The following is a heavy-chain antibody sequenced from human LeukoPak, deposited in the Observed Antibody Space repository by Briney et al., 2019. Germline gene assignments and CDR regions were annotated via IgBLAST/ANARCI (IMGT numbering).Heavy chain of an antibody. V-gene: IGHV4-59*01. CDR2: IYYSGST. CDR1: GGSISSYY. Sequence: SETLSLTCTVSGGSISSYYWSWIRQPPAKGLEWVGDIYYSGSTNYNPSLKSRVTISVDTSKNQFSRKLSSLTAADTAVDYCASVLTGSYYYYGMDVWGQGTTVTVSS. CDR3: ASVLTGSYYYYGMDV. D-gene: IGHD3-9*01. J-gene: IGHJ6*02.